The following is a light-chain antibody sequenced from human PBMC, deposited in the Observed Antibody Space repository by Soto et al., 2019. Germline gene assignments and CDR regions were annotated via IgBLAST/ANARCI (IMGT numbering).Light chain of an antibody. CDR2: EVS. V-gene: IGLV2-14*01. CDR1: SSDVGGYNY. CDR3: SSYTSSSFLV. Sequence: QSALTQPASVSGSPGQSITISCTGTSSDVGGYNYVSWYQQHPGKAPKLMIYEVSNRPSGVSNRFSGSKSGNTASLTISGLQAEDEADCYCSSYTSSSFLVFGGGTQLTVL. J-gene: IGLJ7*01.